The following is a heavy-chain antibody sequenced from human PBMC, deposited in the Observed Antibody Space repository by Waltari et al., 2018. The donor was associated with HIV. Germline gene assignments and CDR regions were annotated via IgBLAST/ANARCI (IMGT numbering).Heavy chain of an antibody. J-gene: IGHJ1*01. CDR3: ARESEH. D-gene: IGHD3-3*01. Sequence: EVRLVESGGVLVQPGGSLSLSCAASGFDFGRYAMSWGRQARGRGLGEIALITGRGGTAYVETVKGRLTVTGDNAGNTLYLQMATLTADDTALCYSARESEHWGQGTRVIVSS. CDR1: GFDFGRYA. CDR2: ITGRGGTA. V-gene: IGHV3-23*04.